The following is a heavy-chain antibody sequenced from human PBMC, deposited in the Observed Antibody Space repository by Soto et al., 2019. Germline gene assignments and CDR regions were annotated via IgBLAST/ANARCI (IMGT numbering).Heavy chain of an antibody. CDR2: IYYSGST. CDR3: ARGGAYYDILTGYYNYGGDAFDI. CDR1: GGSIRSSSYY. J-gene: IGHJ3*02. V-gene: IGHV4-39*01. D-gene: IGHD3-9*01. Sequence: SETLSLTCTVSGGSIRSSSYYWGWIRQPPGKGLEWIGSIYYSGSTYYNPSLKSRVTISVDTSKNQFSLKLSSVTAADTAVYYCARGGAYYDILTGYYNYGGDAFDIWGQGTMVT.